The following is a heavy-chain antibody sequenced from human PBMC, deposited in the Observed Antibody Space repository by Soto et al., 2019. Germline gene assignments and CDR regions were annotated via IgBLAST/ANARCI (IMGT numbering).Heavy chain of an antibody. D-gene: IGHD6-19*01. CDR2: IIPIFGTA. Sequence: QVQLVQSGAEVKKPGSSVKVSCKASGGTFSSYAISWVRQAPGQGLEWMGGIIPIFGTANYAQKFQGRVTXXAXEXXRTAYLELSSLRSEDTAVYYCARDRGSGWFRYFQHWGQGTLVTVSS. CDR1: GGTFSSYA. V-gene: IGHV1-69*12. J-gene: IGHJ1*01. CDR3: ARDRGSGWFRYFQH.